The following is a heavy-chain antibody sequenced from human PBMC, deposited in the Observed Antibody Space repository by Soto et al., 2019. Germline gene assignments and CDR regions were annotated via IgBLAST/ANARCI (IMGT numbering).Heavy chain of an antibody. CDR1: GFTFSSYG. V-gene: IGHV3-30*18. CDR3: AKDPAFNSLTLHWFDA. Sequence: GGSLRLSCAASGFTFSSYGFHWVRQAPGKGLEWVARISYDGDNREYADSVKGRFTISRDNSKNSLYLQMNSLRAEDTALYYCAKDPAFNSLTLHWFDAWGQGTLVTVSS. CDR2: ISYDGDNR. J-gene: IGHJ5*02. D-gene: IGHD2-2*01.